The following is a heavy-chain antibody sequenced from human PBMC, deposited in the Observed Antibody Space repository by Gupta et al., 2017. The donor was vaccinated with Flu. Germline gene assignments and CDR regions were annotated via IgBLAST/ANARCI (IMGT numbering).Heavy chain of an antibody. D-gene: IGHD5-18*01. CDR3: ARVGGPTAMVTYYYGMDV. V-gene: IGHV5-10-1*01. Sequence: EVQLVQSGAEVKKPGESLRISCKGSEYSFTSYWISWVRQMPGKGLEWLVRIDTSDSYTNYSTSFQGHVTISADKSISTAYLQWSSLKASDTAMYYCARVGGPTAMVTYYYGMDVWGQGTTVTVSS. CDR2: IDTSDSYT. J-gene: IGHJ6*02. CDR1: EYSFTSYW.